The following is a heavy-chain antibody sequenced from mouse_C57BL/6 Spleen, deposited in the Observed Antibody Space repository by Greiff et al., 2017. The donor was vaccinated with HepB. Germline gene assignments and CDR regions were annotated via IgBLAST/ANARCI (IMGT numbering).Heavy chain of an antibody. Sequence: VQLQQSGPGLVKPSQSLSLTCSVTGYSITSGYYWNWIRQFPGNKLEWMGYISYDGSNNYNPSLKNRISITRDTSKNQFFLKLNSVTTEDTATYYCARVGDGYYGAMDYWGQGTSVTVSS. J-gene: IGHJ4*01. V-gene: IGHV3-6*01. CDR2: ISYDGSN. D-gene: IGHD2-3*01. CDR1: GYSITSGYY. CDR3: ARVGDGYYGAMDY.